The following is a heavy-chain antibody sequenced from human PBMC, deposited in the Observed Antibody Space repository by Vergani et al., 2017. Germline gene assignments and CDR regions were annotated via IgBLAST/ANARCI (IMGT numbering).Heavy chain of an antibody. J-gene: IGHJ4*02. CDR1: GFTFSSYA. CDR3: TKGSRGYTGYFFDY. D-gene: IGHD5-12*01. CDR2: ISGSGGST. Sequence: EVQLLESGGGLAQPGGSLRLSCAASGFTFSSYAMSWVRQAPGKGLEWVSAISGSGGSTYYADSVKGRFTIPRDNSKNTLYLPMNSLRAEDTAVYYCTKGSRGYTGYFFDYWGQGTLATVSS. V-gene: IGHV3-23*01.